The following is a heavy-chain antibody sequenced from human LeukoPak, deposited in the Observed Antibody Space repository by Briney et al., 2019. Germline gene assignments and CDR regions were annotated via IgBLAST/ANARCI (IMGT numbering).Heavy chain of an antibody. CDR1: GYTFTSYG. V-gene: IGHV1-18*04. CDR2: ISAYNGNT. D-gene: IGHD3-10*01. J-gene: IGHJ4*02. CDR3: ARDLRHNMVRGVMGPLNY. Sequence: ASVKVSCKASGYTFTSYGISWVRRAPGQGLEWMGWISAYNGNTNYAQKLQGRVTMTTDTSTSTAYMELRSLRSDDTAVYYCARDLRHNMVRGVMGPLNYWGQGTLVTVSS.